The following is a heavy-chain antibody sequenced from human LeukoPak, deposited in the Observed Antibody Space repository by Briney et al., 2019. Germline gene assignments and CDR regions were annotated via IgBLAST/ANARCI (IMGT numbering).Heavy chain of an antibody. Sequence: SETLSLTCAVSGGSISSGGYSWSWIRRPPGKGLEWIGYIYHSGSTYYNPSLKSRVTISVDRSKNQFSLKLSSVTAADTAVYYCARGEAGVRGVISNWFDPWGQGTLVTVSS. D-gene: IGHD3-10*01. CDR2: IYHSGST. CDR3: ARGEAGVRGVISNWFDP. V-gene: IGHV4-30-2*01. J-gene: IGHJ5*02. CDR1: GGSISSGGYS.